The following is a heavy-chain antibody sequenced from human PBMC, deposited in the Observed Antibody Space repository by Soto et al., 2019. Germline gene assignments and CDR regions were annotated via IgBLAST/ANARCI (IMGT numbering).Heavy chain of an antibody. V-gene: IGHV4-4*02. Sequence: PSETLSLTCAVSGGSISSTTWWSWVRQPPGKGLEWIGEIHHDGSTNYNPSLKSRVTISVDTSKSQFSLKLSSVAAADTAVYYCARTSHTARADEWGQGTLVTVSS. CDR2: IHHDGST. CDR1: GGSISSTTW. D-gene: IGHD5-18*01. CDR3: ARTSHTARADE. J-gene: IGHJ4*02.